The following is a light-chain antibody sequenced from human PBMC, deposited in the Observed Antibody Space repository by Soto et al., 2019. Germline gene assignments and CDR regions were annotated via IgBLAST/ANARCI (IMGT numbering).Light chain of an antibody. CDR3: CSYAGRYTYV. CDR2: DVS. V-gene: IGLV2-11*01. Sequence: QSALTQPRSVSGSPGQSVTISCTGTSSDVGGYNYVSWYQQHPGKATKLMIYDVSKRPSWVPDRFSGSKSGNTASLTISGLQAEDEADYYCCSYAGRYTYVFGTGTKLTVL. CDR1: SSDVGGYNY. J-gene: IGLJ1*01.